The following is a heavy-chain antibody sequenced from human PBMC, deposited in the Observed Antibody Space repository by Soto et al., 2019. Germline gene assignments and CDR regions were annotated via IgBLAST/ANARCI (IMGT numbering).Heavy chain of an antibody. D-gene: IGHD3-22*01. J-gene: IGHJ4*02. Sequence: SETLSLTCTVSGVTVSSGSYYWSWMRQLPGKGLEWFGYVFYTGGTIYNHSLKSRVNISLDMPKNRFSLKLSSVTAADAAVYYCVRDLWDSRGYLVSFDGWGQGTLVTVSS. CDR2: VFYTGGT. CDR1: GVTVSSGSYY. V-gene: IGHV4-61*03. CDR3: VRDLWDSRGYLVSFDG.